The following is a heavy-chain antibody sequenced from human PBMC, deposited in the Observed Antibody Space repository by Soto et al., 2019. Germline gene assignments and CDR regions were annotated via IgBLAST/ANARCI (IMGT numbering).Heavy chain of an antibody. Sequence: PGGSLRLSCAASGFNFSGSAIHWVRQASGKGLEWVGRIRSRANNYATSSAASVKGRFKFSRDDSKNTAYLQMSTLKTEDTAVYYCSRGQGAPIGDYYDHGMDVWGQGTTVTVSS. D-gene: IGHD2-2*02. V-gene: IGHV3-73*01. CDR2: IRSRANNYAT. J-gene: IGHJ6*02. CDR3: SRGQGAPIGDYYDHGMDV. CDR1: GFNFSGSA.